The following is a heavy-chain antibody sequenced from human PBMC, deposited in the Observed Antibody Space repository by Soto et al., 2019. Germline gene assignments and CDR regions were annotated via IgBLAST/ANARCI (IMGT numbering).Heavy chain of an antibody. J-gene: IGHJ4*02. CDR2: IDTDGGGT. CDR1: GITFRSTR. D-gene: IGHD4-17*01. CDR3: ATVFDV. V-gene: IGHV3-74*01. Sequence: LRLSCAASGITFRSTRIHWVRQAPGKGLEWVSRIDTDGGGTSYADSVKGRFTISTDNAENTVYLQMNGLRVEDTAVYYCATVFDVWGQGTLVTVSS.